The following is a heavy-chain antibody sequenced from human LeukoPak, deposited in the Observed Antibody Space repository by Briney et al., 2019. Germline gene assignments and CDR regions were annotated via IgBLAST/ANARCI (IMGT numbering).Heavy chain of an antibody. CDR3: ARDPLPGAARYFDL. D-gene: IGHD2-15*01. Sequence: GESLKISCAASGFTFSSFSIHWVRQVPGKGLEWVAVVSGDGTLKYYADSVKGRFTISRDNSKNTLYLQMNSLRAEDTALYYCARDPLPGAARYFDLWGRGTLVTVSS. CDR2: VSGDGTLK. V-gene: IGHV3-30-3*01. J-gene: IGHJ2*01. CDR1: GFTFSSFS.